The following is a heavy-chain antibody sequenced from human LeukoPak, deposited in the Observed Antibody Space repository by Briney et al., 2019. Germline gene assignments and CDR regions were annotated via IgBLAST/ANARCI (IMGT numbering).Heavy chain of an antibody. CDR2: INHSGST. D-gene: IGHD6-13*01. V-gene: IGHV4-34*01. Sequence: SETLSLTCAVYGGSFSGYYWSWIRQPPGKGLEWIGEINHSGSTNYNPSLKSRVTISVDTSKNQFSLKLSSVAAADTAVYYCARGGLIAAGTDYWGQGTLVTVSS. CDR1: GGSFSGYY. CDR3: ARGGLIAAGTDY. J-gene: IGHJ4*02.